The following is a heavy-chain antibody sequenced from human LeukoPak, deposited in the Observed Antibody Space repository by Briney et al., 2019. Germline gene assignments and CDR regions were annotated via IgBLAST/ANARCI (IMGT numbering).Heavy chain of an antibody. Sequence: ASVKVSCKASGYTFTSYGISWVRQAPGQGLEWMGWISAYNGNTNYAQKLQGRVTMTTDTSTSTAYMELRSLRSDDTAVYYCARDCGGGGCTDYYYYYGMDVWGQGTTVTVSS. CDR3: ARDCGGGGCTDYYYYYGMDV. CDR2: ISAYNGNT. CDR1: GYTFTSYG. V-gene: IGHV1-18*01. D-gene: IGHD2-15*01. J-gene: IGHJ6*02.